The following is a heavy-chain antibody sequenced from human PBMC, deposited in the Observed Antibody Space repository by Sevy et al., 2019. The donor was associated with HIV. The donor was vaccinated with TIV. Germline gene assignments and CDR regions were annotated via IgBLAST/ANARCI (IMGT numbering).Heavy chain of an antibody. CDR3: ANRGGRITVAGTWYAFDI. Sequence: GGSLRLSCAASGFTLSSYAMSWVRQAPGKGLEWVSAISGSGGRTYYADSVKGRFTISRDNSKNTLYLQMNSLRAEDTAVYYCANRGGRITVAGTWYAFDIWGQGTMVTVSS. D-gene: IGHD6-19*01. J-gene: IGHJ3*02. V-gene: IGHV3-23*01. CDR2: ISGSGGRT. CDR1: GFTLSSYA.